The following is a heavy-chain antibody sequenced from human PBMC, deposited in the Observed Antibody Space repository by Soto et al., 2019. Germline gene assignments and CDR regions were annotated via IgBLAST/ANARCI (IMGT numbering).Heavy chain of an antibody. CDR3: TTGLSNGYYNFDY. D-gene: IGHD3-22*01. J-gene: IGHJ4*02. Sequence: PGGSLRLSCAASGFTFSNAWTSWVRQAPGNGLEWVGRIKGEADGGTTDYAAPVKGRITISRDHSKDTLYLHMNSLKTEDTAVYYCTTGLSNGYYNFDYWGQGT. CDR1: GFTFSNAW. CDR2: IKGEADGGTT. V-gene: IGHV3-15*01.